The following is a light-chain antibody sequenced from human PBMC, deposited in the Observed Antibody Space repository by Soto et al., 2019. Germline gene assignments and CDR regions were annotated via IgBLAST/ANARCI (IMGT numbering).Light chain of an antibody. CDR3: QQYNGWPIT. CDR1: QSISRS. CDR2: DAS. J-gene: IGKJ5*01. V-gene: IGKV3-15*01. Sequence: EIVLTQSPAILSVSPGERATLSCRASQSISRSLAWYQQKPGQAPRLLISDASTRATGIPARFSGSGSGTEFTLTISSLQSEDFAVYYCQQYNGWPITFGQGTRLEIK.